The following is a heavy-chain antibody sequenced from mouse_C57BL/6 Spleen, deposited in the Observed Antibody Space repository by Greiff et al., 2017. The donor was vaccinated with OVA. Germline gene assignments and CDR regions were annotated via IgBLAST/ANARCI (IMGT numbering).Heavy chain of an antibody. CDR2: IRSKSNNYAT. Sequence: DVMLVESGGGLVQPKGSLKLSCAASGFSFNTYAMNWVRQAPGKGLEWVARIRSKSNNYATYYADSVKDRFTISRDDSESMLYLQMNNLKTEDTAMYYCVRHGGYPYAMDYWGQGTSVTVSS. CDR1: GFSFNTYA. J-gene: IGHJ4*01. CDR3: VRHGGYPYAMDY. D-gene: IGHD2-2*01. V-gene: IGHV10-1*01.